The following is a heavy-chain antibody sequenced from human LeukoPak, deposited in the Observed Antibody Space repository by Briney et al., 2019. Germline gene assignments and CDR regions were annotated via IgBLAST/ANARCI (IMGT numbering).Heavy chain of an antibody. V-gene: IGHV4-4*07. CDR1: GSSISNYY. CDR3: ARRVRSADHRCDF. Sequence: SETLSLTCIVSGSSISNYYWSWIRQPAGKGLEWIGRIYSSGSTNYNPSLKSRVTISVDTSKNQFSLQVTSVTAADTAVYYCARRVRSADHRCDFWGQGTLVTVSS. J-gene: IGHJ4*02. CDR2: IYSSGST. D-gene: IGHD1-14*01.